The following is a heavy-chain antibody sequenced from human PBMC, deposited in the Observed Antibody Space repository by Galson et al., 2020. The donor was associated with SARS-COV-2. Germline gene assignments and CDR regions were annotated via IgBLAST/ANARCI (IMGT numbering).Heavy chain of an antibody. CDR2: ISWNSGSI. CDR3: AKTAYEDGSDY. D-gene: IGHD3-3*01. V-gene: IGHV3-9*01. Sequence: GGSLRLSCAASGFTFDDYAMHWVRQAPGKGLEWVSGISWNSGSIGYADSVKGRFTISRDNAKNSLYLQMNSLRAEDTALYYCAKTAYEDGSDYWGQGTLVTVSS. J-gene: IGHJ4*02. CDR1: GFTFDDYA.